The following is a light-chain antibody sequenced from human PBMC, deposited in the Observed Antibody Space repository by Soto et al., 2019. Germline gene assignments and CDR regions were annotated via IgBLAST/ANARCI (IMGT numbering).Light chain of an antibody. J-gene: IGKJ4*01. V-gene: IGKV1-39*01. Sequence: DIQMTQSPSPLSASVGDRVTITCRASQSIDHYLAWYQQRPGKAPKLLIYGASKLQSGVPPRFRGRGSGTDFTLTINNLEPEDFAVYYCQQRFSWPPELTFGGGTKVEIK. CDR2: GAS. CDR3: QQRFSWPPELT. CDR1: QSIDHY.